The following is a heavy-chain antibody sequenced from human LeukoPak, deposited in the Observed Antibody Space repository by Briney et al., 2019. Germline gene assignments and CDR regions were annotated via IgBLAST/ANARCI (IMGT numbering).Heavy chain of an antibody. J-gene: IGHJ4*02. Sequence: ASVKVSCKASGYTFTSYGISWVRQAPGQGLEWTGWISAYNGNTNYAQKLQGRVTMTTDTSTSTAYMELRSLRSDDTAVYYCARVMSSSGYYPFDYWGQGTLVTVSS. V-gene: IGHV1-18*01. CDR1: GYTFTSYG. D-gene: IGHD3-22*01. CDR2: ISAYNGNT. CDR3: ARVMSSSGYYPFDY.